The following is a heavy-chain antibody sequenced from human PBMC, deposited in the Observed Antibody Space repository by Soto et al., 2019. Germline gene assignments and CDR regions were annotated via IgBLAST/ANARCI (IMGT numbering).Heavy chain of an antibody. V-gene: IGHV3-21*04. CDR1: GLTISSYS. Sequence: GGSLRLSXAASGLTISSYSMNWVRQAPGKGLEWVSSISSTTNYKYYADSVKGRFTISRDNAKNSLYLQMNSLRAEDTAVYYCANIPHTAAAVYYYYGMDVWGQGTTVTVSS. CDR3: ANIPHTAAAVYYYYGMDV. D-gene: IGHD6-13*01. CDR2: ISSTTNYK. J-gene: IGHJ6*02.